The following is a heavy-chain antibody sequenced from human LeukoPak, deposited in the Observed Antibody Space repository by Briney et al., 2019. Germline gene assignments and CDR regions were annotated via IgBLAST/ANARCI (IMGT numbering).Heavy chain of an antibody. Sequence: SETLSLTCAVYGVSFSGYYWSWIRQPPGKGLEWIGEINHSGSTNYNPSLKSRVTISVDTSKNQSSLKLSSVTAADTAVYYCARGDYYDSSGYISYWGQGTLVTVSS. CDR1: GVSFSGYY. J-gene: IGHJ4*02. V-gene: IGHV4-34*01. D-gene: IGHD3-22*01. CDR3: ARGDYYDSSGYISY. CDR2: INHSGST.